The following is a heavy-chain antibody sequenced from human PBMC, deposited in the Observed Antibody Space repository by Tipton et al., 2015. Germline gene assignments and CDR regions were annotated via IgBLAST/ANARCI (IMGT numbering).Heavy chain of an antibody. V-gene: IGHV4-39*07. Sequence: TLSLTCTVSGGSVSSGSYYWSWIRQPPGKGLEWIGSMHHSGDAYYNPPLTSRVSISVDASKNQFSLKLNSVTAADTAVYYCARGLLLWFGMSDYWGRGTLVTVSS. CDR2: MHHSGDA. D-gene: IGHD3-10*01. CDR3: ARGLLLWFGMSDY. CDR1: GGSVSSGSYY. J-gene: IGHJ4*02.